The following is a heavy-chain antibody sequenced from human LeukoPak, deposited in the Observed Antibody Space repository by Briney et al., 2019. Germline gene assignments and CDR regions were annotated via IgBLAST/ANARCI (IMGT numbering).Heavy chain of an antibody. CDR1: GFTFSSYA. CDR3: ATAYCSSTSCYRSPYYYFDY. D-gene: IGHD2-2*02. Sequence: PGVSLRLSCAASGFTFSSYAMSWVRQAPGKGLEWVSAISGSGGSTYYADSAKGRFTISRDNSKNTLYLQMNSLRAEDTAVYYCATAYCSSTSCYRSPYYYFDYWGQGTLVTVSS. V-gene: IGHV3-23*01. CDR2: ISGSGGST. J-gene: IGHJ4*02.